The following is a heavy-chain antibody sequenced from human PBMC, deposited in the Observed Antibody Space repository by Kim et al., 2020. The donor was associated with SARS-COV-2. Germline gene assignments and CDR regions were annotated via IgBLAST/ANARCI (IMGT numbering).Heavy chain of an antibody. D-gene: IGHD4-17*01. V-gene: IGHV3-30*18. CDR2: ISYDGSNK. J-gene: IGHJ4*02. CDR1: GFTFSSYG. Sequence: GGSLRLSCAASGFTFSSYGMHWVRQAPGKGLEWVAVISYDGSNKYYADSVKGRFTISRDNSKNTLYLQMNSLRAEDTAVYYCAKSKIAPLYGDLDYWCQGTLVTVSS. CDR3: AKSKIAPLYGDLDY.